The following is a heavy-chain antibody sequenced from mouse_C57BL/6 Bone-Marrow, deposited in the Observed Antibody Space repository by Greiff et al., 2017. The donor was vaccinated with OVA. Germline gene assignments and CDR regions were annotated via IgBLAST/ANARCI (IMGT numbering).Heavy chain of an antibody. J-gene: IGHJ4*01. CDR3: ARYWDDAMDY. CDR1: GFTFTDYY. D-gene: IGHD4-1*01. Sequence: EVKLMESGGGLVQPGGSLSLSCAASGFTFTDYYMSWVRQPPGKALEWLGFIRNKANGYTTEYSASVKGRFTISRDNSQSILYLQMNALRAEDSATYYCARYWDDAMDYWGQGTSVTVSS. V-gene: IGHV7-3*01. CDR2: IRNKANGYTT.